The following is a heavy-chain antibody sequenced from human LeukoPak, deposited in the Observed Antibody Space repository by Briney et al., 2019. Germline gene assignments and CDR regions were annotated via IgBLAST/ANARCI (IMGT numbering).Heavy chain of an antibody. CDR1: GGSFSGYY. Sequence: SETLSLTCAVYGGSFSGYYWSWIRQPPGKGLEWIGEINHSGSTNYNPSLKSRVTISVDTSKNQLSLKLSSVTAADTAVYYCARGKGAAALGLRDYWGQGTLVTVSS. CDR2: INHSGST. CDR3: ARGKGAAALGLRDY. J-gene: IGHJ4*02. V-gene: IGHV4-34*01. D-gene: IGHD6-13*01.